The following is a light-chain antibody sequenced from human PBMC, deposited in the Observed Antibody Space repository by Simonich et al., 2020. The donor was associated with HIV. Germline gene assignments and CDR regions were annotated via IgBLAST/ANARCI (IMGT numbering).Light chain of an antibody. V-gene: IGKV1-5*03. J-gene: IGKJ2*01. CDR3: QQYNVYHS. Sequence: DIQMTQSPSSLSASVGERVTITCRASQSISSWLAWYQQKPGKAPKLLIYKASTLETGVPSRFSGSGSGTEFTLTISSLQPDDFATYYCQQYNVYHSFGQGTKLEIK. CDR1: QSISSW. CDR2: KAS.